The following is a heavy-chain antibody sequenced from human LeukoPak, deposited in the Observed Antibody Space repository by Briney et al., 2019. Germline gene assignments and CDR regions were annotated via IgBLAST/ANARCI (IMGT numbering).Heavy chain of an antibody. J-gene: IGHJ4*02. CDR1: GGSISSYY. D-gene: IGHD5-24*01. V-gene: IGHV4-59*01. Sequence: SETLSLTCTVSGGSISSYYWSWLRQPPGKGLEWIGYIYYSGSTNYNRSLKSRVTISVDTSKNQFSLKLSSVTAADTAVYYCARDFDGCNFFDYWGQGTLVTVSS. CDR2: IYYSGST. CDR3: ARDFDGCNFFDY.